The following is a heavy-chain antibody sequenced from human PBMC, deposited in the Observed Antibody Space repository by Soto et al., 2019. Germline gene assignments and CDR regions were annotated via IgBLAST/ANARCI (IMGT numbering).Heavy chain of an antibody. V-gene: IGHV1-69*13. CDR2: IIPIFGTA. CDR1: GGTFSSYA. CDR3: ARLLEMATIISGAFDI. J-gene: IGHJ3*02. D-gene: IGHD5-12*01. Sequence: ASVKVSCKASGGTFSSYAISWVRQAPGQGLEWMGGIIPIFGTANYAQKFQGRVTITADESTSTAYMELSSLRSEDTAVYYCARLLEMATIISGAFDIWGQGTMVTVSS.